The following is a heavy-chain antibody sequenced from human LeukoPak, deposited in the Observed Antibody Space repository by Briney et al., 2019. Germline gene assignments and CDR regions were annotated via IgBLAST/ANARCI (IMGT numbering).Heavy chain of an antibody. J-gene: IGHJ4*02. V-gene: IGHV4-31*03. D-gene: IGHD1-26*01. CDR3: ARMGIVGATGYYFDY. CDR2: IYYSGST. Sequence: SETLSLTCTVSGGSISSGNYYWNWIRQHPGKGLEWIGYIYYSGSTYYNPSLKSRVNISVDTSKNQFSLKLNSVTAADTAVHYCARMGIVGATGYYFDYWGQGTLVTVSS. CDR1: GGSISSGNYY.